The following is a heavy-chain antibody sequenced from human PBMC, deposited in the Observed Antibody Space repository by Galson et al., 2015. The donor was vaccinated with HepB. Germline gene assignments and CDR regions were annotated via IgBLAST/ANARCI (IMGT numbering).Heavy chain of an antibody. J-gene: IGHJ4*02. CDR1: GFTFSGSA. CDR3: TRHSGSSWYFDEDFDY. Sequence: SLRLSCAASGFTFSGSAMHWVRQASGKGLGWVGRIRSKANSYATAYAASVKGRFTISRDDSKNTAYLQMNSLETEDTAVYYCTRHSGSSWYFDEDFDYWGQGTLVTVSS. D-gene: IGHD6-13*01. CDR2: IRSKANSYAT. V-gene: IGHV3-73*01.